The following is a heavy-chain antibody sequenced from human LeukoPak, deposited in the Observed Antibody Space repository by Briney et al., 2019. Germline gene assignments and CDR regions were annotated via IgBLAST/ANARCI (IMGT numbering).Heavy chain of an antibody. D-gene: IGHD6-19*01. V-gene: IGHV1-2*02. CDR2: INPNSGGT. Sequence: ASVKVSCKASGYTFTGYYMHWVRQAPGQGLEWMGWINPNSGGTNYAQKFQGRVTMTRDTSISTAYMELSRLRSDDTAVYYCARDSPPGIAVAGPGYWGQGTLVTVSS. CDR1: GYTFTGYY. J-gene: IGHJ4*02. CDR3: ARDSPPGIAVAGPGY.